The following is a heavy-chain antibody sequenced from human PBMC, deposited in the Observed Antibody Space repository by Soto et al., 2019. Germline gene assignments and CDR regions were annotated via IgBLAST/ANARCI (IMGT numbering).Heavy chain of an antibody. V-gene: IGHV3-23*01. Sequence: PGGSLRLSCAASGFTFSSYAMSWVRQAPGKGLEWVSAISGSGGSTYYADSVKGRFTISRDNSKNALYLQMNSLRAEDTAVYYCAKAMRSGVGATDYWGQGTLVTVSS. CDR3: AKAMRSGVGATDY. D-gene: IGHD1-26*01. CDR1: GFTFSSYA. J-gene: IGHJ4*02. CDR2: ISGSGGST.